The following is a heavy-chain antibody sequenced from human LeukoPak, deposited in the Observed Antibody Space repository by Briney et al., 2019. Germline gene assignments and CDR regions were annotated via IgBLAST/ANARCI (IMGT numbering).Heavy chain of an antibody. CDR3: VTNSGELGA. J-gene: IGHJ5*02. D-gene: IGHD2-21*01. Sequence: PGGSLRLSCAASGFTVSNNYMSWVRRAAGKGLEWVALIYSGGSTYYADSVKGRFTISRDNSKNTLHLQMNSLRAEDTAVYYCVTNSGELGAWGRGTLVTVSS. CDR2: IYSGGST. V-gene: IGHV3-53*01. CDR1: GFTVSNNY.